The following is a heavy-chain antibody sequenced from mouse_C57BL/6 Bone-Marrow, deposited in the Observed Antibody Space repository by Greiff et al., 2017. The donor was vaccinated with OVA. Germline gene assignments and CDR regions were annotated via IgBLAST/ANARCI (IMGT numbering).Heavy chain of an antibody. D-gene: IGHD1-1*01. Sequence: ESGPGILQPSQTLSLTCSFSGFSLSTFGMGVGWIRPPSGKGLEWLAHLWWDDAKYYNPTVKMRLTNYKDTSKNQVFLKIANVDTAETSTYCCARIAGYDDGSSVDYWGQGTTLTVSS. V-gene: IGHV8-8*01. CDR1: GFSLSTFGMG. J-gene: IGHJ2*01. CDR2: LWWDDAK. CDR3: ARIAGYDDGSSVDY.